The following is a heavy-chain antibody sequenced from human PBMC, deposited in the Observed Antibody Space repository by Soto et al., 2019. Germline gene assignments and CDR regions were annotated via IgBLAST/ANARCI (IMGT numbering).Heavy chain of an antibody. V-gene: IGHV1-46*01. CDR3: ARGNYDFWSGYPDYFDY. CDR2: INPSGGST. CDR1: GYTFTSYY. D-gene: IGHD3-3*01. Sequence: ASVKVSCKASGYTFTSYYMHWVRQAPGQGLEWMGIINPSGGSTSYAQKFQGRVTMTRDTSTSTVYMELSSLRSGDTAVYYCARGNYDFWSGYPDYFDYWGQGTLVTVSS. J-gene: IGHJ4*02.